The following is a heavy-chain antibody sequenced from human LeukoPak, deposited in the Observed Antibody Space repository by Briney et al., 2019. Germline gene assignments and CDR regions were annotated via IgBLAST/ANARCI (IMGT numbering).Heavy chain of an antibody. Sequence: KPGGSLRLSCAASGLTFSNAWISSVRQAPGKGLEWVGRIKSKTDGGTTDYAAPVKGRFTISRDDSKNTLYLQMNSLKTEDTAVYYCTTLITIFGVVTDYWGQGTLVTVSS. V-gene: IGHV3-15*01. CDR2: IKSKTDGGTT. J-gene: IGHJ4*02. CDR1: GLTFSNAW. CDR3: TTLITIFGVVTDY. D-gene: IGHD3-3*01.